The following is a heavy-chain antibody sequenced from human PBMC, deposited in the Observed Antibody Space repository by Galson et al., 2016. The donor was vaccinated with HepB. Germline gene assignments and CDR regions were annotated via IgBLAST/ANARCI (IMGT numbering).Heavy chain of an antibody. J-gene: IGHJ3*02. CDR3: VKGYCSSTICPLYAFDI. CDR1: GFTFSNYA. D-gene: IGHD2-2*01. Sequence: SLRLSCAASGFTFSNYAMHWVRQAPGKGLEYVSAIHSNADSTYYADSVKGRFTISRDNSKNTLYLQMSSLGAEDTALYYCVKGYCSSTICPLYAFDIWGQGTMVTVSS. CDR2: IHSNADST. V-gene: IGHV3-64D*06.